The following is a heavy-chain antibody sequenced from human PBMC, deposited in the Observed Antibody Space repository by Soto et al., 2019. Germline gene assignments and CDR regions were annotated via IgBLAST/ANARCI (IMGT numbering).Heavy chain of an antibody. Sequence: QVQLVESGGGVVQPGRSLRLSCAASGFTFSSYAMHWVRQAPGKGLEWVAVISYDGSNKYYADSVKGRFTISGDNSKNTLYLQMNSLRAEDTAVYYCASTTRGIAAAGTGYFQHWGQGTLVTVSS. V-gene: IGHV3-30-3*01. CDR1: GFTFSSYA. J-gene: IGHJ1*01. CDR2: ISYDGSNK. CDR3: ASTTRGIAAAGTGYFQH. D-gene: IGHD6-13*01.